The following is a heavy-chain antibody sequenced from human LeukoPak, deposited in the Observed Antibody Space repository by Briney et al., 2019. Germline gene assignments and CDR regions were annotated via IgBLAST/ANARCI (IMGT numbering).Heavy chain of an antibody. J-gene: IGHJ5*02. D-gene: IGHD6-13*01. CDR1: GGSISSSNW. V-gene: IGHV4-4*02. CDR2: IYHSGST. CDR3: AREPAAGDPNWFDP. Sequence: KPSGTLSLTCAVSGGSISSSNWRSWVRQPPGKGLEWIGEIYHSGSTNYNPSLQSRVTISIDRSKNQFSLNLSSVTAADTAVYYCAREPAAGDPNWFDPWGQGTLVTVSS.